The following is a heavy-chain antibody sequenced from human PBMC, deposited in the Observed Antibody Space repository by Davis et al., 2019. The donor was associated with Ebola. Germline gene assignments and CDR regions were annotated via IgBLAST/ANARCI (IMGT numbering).Heavy chain of an antibody. Sequence: GESLKISCAASGFTFSSYDMTWVRQAPGKGLEWVSTISSSGSSTYSADSVRGRFTISRDNSKNTVFLQMNSLTGEDSAVYHCAKVLSPRSVAGALDVWGQGTTVTVSS. CDR2: ISSSGSST. CDR3: AKVLSPRSVAGALDV. V-gene: IGHV3-23*01. J-gene: IGHJ6*02. CDR1: GFTFSSYD. D-gene: IGHD3-10*01.